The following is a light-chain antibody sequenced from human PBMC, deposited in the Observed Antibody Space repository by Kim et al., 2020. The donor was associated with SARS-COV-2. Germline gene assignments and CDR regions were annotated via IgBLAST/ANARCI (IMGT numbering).Light chain of an antibody. J-gene: IGLJ3*02. CDR1: HSNIGTNY. Sequence: GQMATISCSGTHSNIGTNYVYWYQQPPETAPKLLISRNSQRPSGVPDRFSGSRSDTAASLATSGLRSDDEGDYYCAAWDDSLSGWVFGRGTKLTVL. CDR3: AAWDDSLSGWV. CDR2: RNS. V-gene: IGLV1-47*01.